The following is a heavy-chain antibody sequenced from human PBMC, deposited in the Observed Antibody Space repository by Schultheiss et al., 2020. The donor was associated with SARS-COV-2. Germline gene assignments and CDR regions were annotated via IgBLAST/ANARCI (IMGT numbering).Heavy chain of an antibody. CDR1: GGSFSGYY. V-gene: IGHV4-34*01. Sequence: SETLSLTCAVYGGSFSGYYWSWIRQPPGKGLEWIGEINHSGSTNYNPSLKSRVTISVDTSKNQFSLKLSSVTAADTAVYYCARGQEQWLVHYNWFDPWGQGTLVTVSS. CDR2: INHSGST. D-gene: IGHD6-19*01. CDR3: ARGQEQWLVHYNWFDP. J-gene: IGHJ5*02.